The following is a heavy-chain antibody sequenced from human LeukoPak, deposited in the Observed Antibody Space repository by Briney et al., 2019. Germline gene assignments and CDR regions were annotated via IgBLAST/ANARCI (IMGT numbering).Heavy chain of an antibody. CDR1: GGTFSSYA. Sequence: SVKVSCKASGGTFSSYAISWVRQAPGQGLEWMGGIIPIFGTANYAQKFQGRVTITADKSTSTAYMELSSLRSEDTAVYYWARSGPRDIWTGHYGMDVWGKGTTVTVSS. V-gene: IGHV1-69*06. D-gene: IGHD3-9*01. CDR2: IIPIFGTA. J-gene: IGHJ6*04. CDR3: ARSGPRDIWTGHYGMDV.